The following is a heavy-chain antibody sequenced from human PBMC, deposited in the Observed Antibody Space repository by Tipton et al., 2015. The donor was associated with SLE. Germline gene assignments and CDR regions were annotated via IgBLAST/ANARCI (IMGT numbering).Heavy chain of an antibody. CDR2: IYTTGSA. V-gene: IGHV4-61*09. Sequence: TLSLTCTVSGGSISSGSYYWTWIRQPAGKGLEWIGHIYTTGSANYNPSLKSRVTISVDTSKNQFSLNLSSVTAADTAIYYCARVGYSGTSPYYYYYMDVWGKGTTVTVSS. CDR3: ARVGYSGTSPYYYYYMDV. J-gene: IGHJ6*03. D-gene: IGHD1-26*01. CDR1: GGSISSGSYY.